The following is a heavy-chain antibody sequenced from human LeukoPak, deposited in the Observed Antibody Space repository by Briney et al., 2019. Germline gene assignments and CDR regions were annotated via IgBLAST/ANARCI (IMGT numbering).Heavy chain of an antibody. CDR3: ARDPLTAATGRSWSNWFDP. J-gene: IGHJ5*02. Sequence: GGSLRLSCAASGFTFSSYWMSWVRQAPGKGLEWVAVISYDGSNRYYTGSVKGRFTISKDNSKNTLYLQMNSLRAEETAVYYCARDPLTAATGRSWSNWFDPWGQGTLVTVSS. V-gene: IGHV3-30*03. CDR2: ISYDGSNR. CDR1: GFTFSSYW. D-gene: IGHD6-13*01.